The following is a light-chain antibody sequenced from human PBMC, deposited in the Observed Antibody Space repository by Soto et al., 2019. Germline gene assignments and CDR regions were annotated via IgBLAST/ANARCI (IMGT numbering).Light chain of an antibody. J-gene: IGLJ2*01. V-gene: IGLV2-8*01. Sequence: QSALTQPPSASGSPGQSVTISCTGASSDVGGYGYVSWHQQHPGKAPKLMIYEVNKRPSGVPDRFSGSKFGNTASLTVSGLQGEDEADYYCSSYGGSNNLVFGGGTKLTVL. CDR3: SSYGGSNNLV. CDR2: EVN. CDR1: SSDVGGYGY.